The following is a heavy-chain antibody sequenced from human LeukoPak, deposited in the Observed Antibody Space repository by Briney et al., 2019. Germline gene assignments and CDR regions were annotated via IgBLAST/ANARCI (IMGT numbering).Heavy chain of an antibody. D-gene: IGHD3-16*02. CDR3: ARLHYDYVWGSYLPYYFDY. V-gene: IGHV4-34*01. CDR1: GGSFSGYY. CDR2: INHSGST. J-gene: IGHJ4*02. Sequence: SETLSLTCAVYGGSFSGYYWSWIRQPPGKGLEWIGEINHSGSTNYNPSLKSRVTISVDTSKNQFSLKLSSVTAADTAVYYCARLHYDYVWGSYLPYYFDYWGQGTLVTVSS.